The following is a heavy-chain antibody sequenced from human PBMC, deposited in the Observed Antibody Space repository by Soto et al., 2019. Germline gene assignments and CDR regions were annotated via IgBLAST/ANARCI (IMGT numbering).Heavy chain of an antibody. V-gene: IGHV3-30-3*01. CDR2: ISYDGSNK. Sequence: LRLSCAASGFTFSSYAMHWVRQAPGKGLEWVAVISYDGSNKYYADSVKGRFTISRDNSKNTLYLQMNSLRAEDTAVYYCARVPTMVRGDPGYYYYGMDVWGQGTTVTVSS. CDR1: GFTFSSYA. J-gene: IGHJ6*02. CDR3: ARVPTMVRGDPGYYYYGMDV. D-gene: IGHD3-10*01.